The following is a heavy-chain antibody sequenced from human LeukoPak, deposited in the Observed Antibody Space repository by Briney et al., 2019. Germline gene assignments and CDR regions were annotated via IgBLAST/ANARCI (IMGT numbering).Heavy chain of an antibody. CDR1: GFTFSSYG. D-gene: IGHD6-25*01. CDR2: IWYDGSNK. J-gene: IGHJ6*02. V-gene: IGHV3-33*06. Sequence: GRSLRLSCAASGFTFSSYGMHWVRQAPGKGLEWVAVIWYDGSNKYYADSVKGRFTISRDNSKNTLYLQMNSLRAEDTAVYYCAKPLHGKNCIGACYYGVDVWGQGTTVTVSS. CDR3: AKPLHGKNCIGACYYGVDV.